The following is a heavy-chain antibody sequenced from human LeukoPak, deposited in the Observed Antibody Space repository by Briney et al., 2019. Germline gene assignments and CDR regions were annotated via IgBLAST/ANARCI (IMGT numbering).Heavy chain of an antibody. CDR2: VSGSGGST. CDR1: GFTFSSFA. CDR3: AKDLSELWFGDTPGSAFDI. D-gene: IGHD3-10*01. Sequence: GGSLRLSCAASGFTFSSFAMSWVRQAPGKGLEWVSAVSGSGGSTYSADSVKGRFTISRDNSKNTLYLQMNSLRAEDTAVYYCAKDLSELWFGDTPGSAFDIWGQGTMVTVSS. J-gene: IGHJ3*02. V-gene: IGHV3-23*01.